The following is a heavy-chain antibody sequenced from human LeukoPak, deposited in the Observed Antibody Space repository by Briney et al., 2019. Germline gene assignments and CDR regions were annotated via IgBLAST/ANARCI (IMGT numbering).Heavy chain of an antibody. D-gene: IGHD2-8*01. CDR2: ISSSSSYI. V-gene: IGHV3-21*01. CDR3: ARDEGVYRIFDY. J-gene: IGHJ4*02. Sequence: GGSLRLSCAASGFTFSSYSMNWVRQAPGKGLEWVSSISSSSSYIYYADSVKGRFTISRDNAKNSLYLQMNSLRAEDTAVYYCARDEGVYRIFDYWGQGTLATVSS. CDR1: GFTFSSYS.